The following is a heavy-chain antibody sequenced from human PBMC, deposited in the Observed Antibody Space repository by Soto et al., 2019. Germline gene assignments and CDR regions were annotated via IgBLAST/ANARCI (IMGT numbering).Heavy chain of an antibody. CDR3: SVGDEDDDRNPRDGAVEM. D-gene: IGHD2-15*01. CDR1: GGSFRSHA. Sequence: QIQLVQSGAVVKKPGSSVRVSCKASGGSFRSHAVTWVRQAPGQGLEWMGRIIPILDETKFAQKFQDRVTMNADNSTSTVYMHLSSLPCEDTAMYFCSVGDEDDDRNPRDGAVEMWGQGTKVTVSS. V-gene: IGHV1-69*02. J-gene: IGHJ3*02. CDR2: IIPILDET.